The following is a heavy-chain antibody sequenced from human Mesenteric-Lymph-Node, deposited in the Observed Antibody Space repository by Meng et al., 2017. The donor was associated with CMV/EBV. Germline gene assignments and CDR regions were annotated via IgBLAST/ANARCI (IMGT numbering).Heavy chain of an antibody. CDR3: ARDGQWDFWSGFHDY. CDR1: GYTFRSYG. Sequence: SGYTFRSYGISWVRQAPGQGLEWMGWISPYNGNTNYAQNLQGRVTMTTDTYTGTAYMELRSLRSDDTAVYYCARDGQWDFWSGFHDYWGQGTLVTVSS. CDR2: ISPYNGNT. D-gene: IGHD3-3*01. J-gene: IGHJ4*02. V-gene: IGHV1-18*01.